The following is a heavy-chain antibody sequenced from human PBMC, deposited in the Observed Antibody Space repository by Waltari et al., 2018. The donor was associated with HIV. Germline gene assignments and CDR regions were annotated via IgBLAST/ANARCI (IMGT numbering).Heavy chain of an antibody. J-gene: IGHJ4*02. CDR1: GYNFTNYG. CDR2: ISGYNGDT. Sequence: QVHLVQSGAELRKPGASVTVSCKASGYNFTNYGITWVRQAPGQGLEWMGWISGYNGDTKYAQKVRGRVTMTTDTSTSTAYLEMGSLRFDDTAVYYCARDHYYGSCGYYSDYWGQGTLVTVSS. CDR3: ARDHYYGSCGYYSDY. D-gene: IGHD5-12*01. V-gene: IGHV1-18*01.